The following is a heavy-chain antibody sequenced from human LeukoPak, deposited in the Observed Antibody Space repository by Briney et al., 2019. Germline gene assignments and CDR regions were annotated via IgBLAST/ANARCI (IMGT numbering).Heavy chain of an antibody. D-gene: IGHD3-22*01. CDR3: ASSSGSHYDAFDI. CDR1: GYSFTSYW. J-gene: IGHJ3*02. V-gene: IGHV5-51*01. CDR2: IYPGDSDT. Sequence: GEPLKISCKGSGYSFTSYWIGWVRPMPGKGLEWMGIIYPGDSDTRYSPSFQGQVTISADKSISTAYLQWSSLKASDTAMYYCASSSGSHYDAFDIWGQGTMVTVSS.